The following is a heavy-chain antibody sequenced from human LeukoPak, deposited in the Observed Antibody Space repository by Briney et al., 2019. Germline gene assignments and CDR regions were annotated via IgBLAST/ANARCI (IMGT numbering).Heavy chain of an antibody. D-gene: IGHD6-6*01. CDR1: GFIFSSYS. CDR3: VRDSPYRSWSGWFDP. Sequence: GGSLSLSCAACGFIFSSYSMHWVRQAPGRGREGVAVISYDWSNKYYADSVKGRLIISRDNSKNTLYLQMNSLKAEDTAVYYGVRDSPYRSWSGWFDPWGQGTLVTVSS. J-gene: IGHJ5*02. CDR2: ISYDWSNK. V-gene: IGHV3-30*04.